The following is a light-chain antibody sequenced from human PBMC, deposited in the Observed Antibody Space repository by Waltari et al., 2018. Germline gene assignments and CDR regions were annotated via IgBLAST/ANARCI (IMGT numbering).Light chain of an antibody. CDR2: GAS. Sequence: EIVMTQSPATLSVSPGARATLSCRVSHSISSHLAWYQQKPGQAPRLLIYGASTRATGIPARCSGSGSGTEFTLTINSLQSEDVAVYYCQQYNLWPPWTFGHGTKVEIK. CDR1: HSISSH. CDR3: QQYNLWPPWT. J-gene: IGKJ1*01. V-gene: IGKV3-15*01.